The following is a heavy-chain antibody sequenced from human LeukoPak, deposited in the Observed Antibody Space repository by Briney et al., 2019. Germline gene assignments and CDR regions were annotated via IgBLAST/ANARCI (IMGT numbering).Heavy chain of an antibody. Sequence: GASVKVSCKASGYTFTGYYMHWVRQAPGQGLEWMGRINPNSGGTNYAQKFQGRVTMTRDTSIGTAYMELSRLRSDDTAVYYCARVNGSIKGYYYYYMDVWGKGTTVTVSS. D-gene: IGHD6-13*01. CDR1: GYTFTGYY. V-gene: IGHV1-2*06. CDR2: INPNSGGT. CDR3: ARVNGSIKGYYYYYMDV. J-gene: IGHJ6*03.